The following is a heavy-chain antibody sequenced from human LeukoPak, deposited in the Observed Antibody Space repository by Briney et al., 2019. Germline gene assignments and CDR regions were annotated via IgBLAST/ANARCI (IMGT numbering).Heavy chain of an antibody. J-gene: IGHJ6*03. CDR1: GFTFSSYW. CDR2: INSDGSST. V-gene: IGHV3-74*01. D-gene: IGHD4-17*01. Sequence: GGSLRLSCAASGFTFSSYWMHWVRQAPGKGLVWVSRINSDGSSTNYADSVKGRFTISRDNAKNTLHLQMNSLRAEGTAVYYCARGSVTTWSNFGYYYYYMDVWGKGTTVTVSS. CDR3: ARGSVTTWSNFGYYYYYMDV.